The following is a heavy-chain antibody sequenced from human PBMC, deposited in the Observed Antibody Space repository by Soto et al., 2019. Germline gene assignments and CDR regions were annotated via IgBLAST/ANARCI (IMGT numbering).Heavy chain of an antibody. CDR1: GFTFSRYW. CDR3: ARGDYYDISGPFSDAFDI. J-gene: IGHJ3*02. CDR2: IKPDGSQK. D-gene: IGHD3-22*01. Sequence: GGSLRLSCAASGFTFSRYWMSWVRQAPGKGLEWVANIKPDGSQKWYVDSVKGRFTISRDNAKSSLSLQMDSLRAEDTAVYYCARGDYYDISGPFSDAFDIWGQGTMVTFSS. V-gene: IGHV3-7*04.